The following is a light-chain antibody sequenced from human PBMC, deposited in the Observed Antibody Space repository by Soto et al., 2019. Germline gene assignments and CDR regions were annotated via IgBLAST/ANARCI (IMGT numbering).Light chain of an antibody. CDR1: QSITNIY. CDR2: DAS. V-gene: IGKV3-20*01. J-gene: IGKJ1*01. Sequence: ESVLTQVAGAPFISPGERGTLSCRASQSITNIYLAWYQQKPGQAPSLLIYDASRRATGIPDRFSGSGSGTDFTLTISRLEPEDFAVYYCQQYADTPRTFGQGTKVDIK. CDR3: QQYADTPRT.